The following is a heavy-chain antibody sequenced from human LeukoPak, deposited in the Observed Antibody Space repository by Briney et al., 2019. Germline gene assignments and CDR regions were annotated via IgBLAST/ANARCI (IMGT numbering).Heavy chain of an antibody. V-gene: IGHV4-39*01. J-gene: IGHJ4*02. CDR2: IHYRLPT. CDR3: ARHEEEDGYNAKTPDY. CDR1: GVPISGTNYY. D-gene: IGHD5-24*01. Sequence: PSETLSLTCDVSGVPISGTNYYWSWIRQPPGMGLEWIGSIHYRLPTFYNPLLKSRVTISVDTSKNQISLRLRSVTAADTAVYYCARHEEEDGYNAKTPDYWGQGTLVTVSS.